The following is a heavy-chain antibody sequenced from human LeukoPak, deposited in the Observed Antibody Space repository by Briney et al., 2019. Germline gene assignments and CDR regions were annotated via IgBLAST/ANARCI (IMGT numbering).Heavy chain of an antibody. D-gene: IGHD3-10*01. J-gene: IGHJ4*02. V-gene: IGHV4-59*01. CDR3: ARVGDSGSSFDY. Sequence: SETLSLTCTVSGGSINNFYWYWVRQPPGKGLEWIGYIYYTGGTNYNPSLKSRVTISVDTSKNLFSLRLTYLTAADTAVYYCARVGDSGSSFDYWGQEIQVTVSS. CDR1: GGSINNFY. CDR2: IYYTGGT.